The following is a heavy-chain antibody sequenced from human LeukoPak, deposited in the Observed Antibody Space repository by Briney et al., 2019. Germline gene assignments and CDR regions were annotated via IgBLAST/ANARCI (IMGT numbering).Heavy chain of an antibody. CDR3: ARDTPLTYLTGYQYWYFDL. CDR1: GGSISSGSYY. J-gene: IGHJ2*01. Sequence: PSETLSLTCTVSGGSISSGSYYWSWIRQPAGKGLEWIGYIYYSGSTNYNPSLKSRVTISVDTSRNQFSLKLSSVTAADTAVYYCARDTPLTYLTGYQYWYFDLWGRGTLVTVSS. D-gene: IGHD3-9*01. CDR2: IYYSGST. V-gene: IGHV4-61*10.